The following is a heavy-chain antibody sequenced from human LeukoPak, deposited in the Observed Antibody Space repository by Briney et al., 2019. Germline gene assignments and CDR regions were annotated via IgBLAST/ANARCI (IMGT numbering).Heavy chain of an antibody. CDR2: IKYDGSEI. Sequence: GSLRLSCAASGFTFSSYWMNWVRQAPGKGLEWAATIKYDGSEIYYVDSVKGRFTISRDNSKQSLYLQMNSLRAEDTAVYYCARVPGNYGYYDSWGQGALVTVSS. D-gene: IGHD4-17*01. CDR1: GFTFSSYW. J-gene: IGHJ4*02. CDR3: ARVPGNYGYYDS. V-gene: IGHV3-7*02.